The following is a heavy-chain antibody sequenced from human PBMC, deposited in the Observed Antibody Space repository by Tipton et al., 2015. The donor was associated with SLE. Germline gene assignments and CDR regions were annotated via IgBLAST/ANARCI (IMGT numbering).Heavy chain of an antibody. Sequence: SLRLSCAASGFTFNNNWMTWVRQAPGKGLEWVAHIREDGSEKFHVDSVRGRFAISRDNAKNSLYLQMNSLRAEDTAVYYCATPIFGVVIIPGYYGMDVWGQGTTVTVSS. CDR1: GFTFNNNW. CDR3: ATPIFGVVIIPGYYGMDV. J-gene: IGHJ6*02. CDR2: IREDGSEK. V-gene: IGHV3-7*01. D-gene: IGHD3-3*01.